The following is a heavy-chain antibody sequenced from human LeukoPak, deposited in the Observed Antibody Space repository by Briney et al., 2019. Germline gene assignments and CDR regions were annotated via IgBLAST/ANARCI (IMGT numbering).Heavy chain of an antibody. CDR1: GYTFTGYY. CDR2: INPNSGGT. CDR3: ARDYYGSARNFDY. Sequence: ASVKVSCKASGYTFTGYYMHWVRQAPGQGLEWMGWINPNSGGTYYAQKFQGRVSMTRDTSISTAYMELSSLRSDDTAVYYCARDYYGSARNFDYWGQGTLVTVSS. J-gene: IGHJ4*02. V-gene: IGHV1-2*02. D-gene: IGHD3-10*01.